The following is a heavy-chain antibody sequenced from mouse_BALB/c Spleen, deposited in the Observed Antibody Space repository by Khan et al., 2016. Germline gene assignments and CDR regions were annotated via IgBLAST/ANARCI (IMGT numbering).Heavy chain of an antibody. J-gene: IGHJ3*01. CDR2: ISSGSSTI. CDR3: ARGNYGSSYGFVY. D-gene: IGHD1-1*01. V-gene: IGHV5-17*02. CDR1: GFTFSSFG. Sequence: EVELVESGGGLVQPGGSRKLSCAASGFTFSSFGMHWVRQAPEKGLEWVAYISSGSSTIYYADTVKGRFTISRDNPKNTLFLQMTSLRSEDTAMSYGARGNYGSSYGFVYEGEETLLTVSA.